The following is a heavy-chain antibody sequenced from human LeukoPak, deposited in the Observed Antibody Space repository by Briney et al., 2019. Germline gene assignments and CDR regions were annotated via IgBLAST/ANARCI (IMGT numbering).Heavy chain of an antibody. CDR2: ISGPAGSS. D-gene: IGHD2-8*01. V-gene: IGHV3-23*01. CDR1: GFTFSTYA. J-gene: IGHJ4*02. Sequence: GGSLRLSCAASGFTFSTYAMSWVRQAPGKGLEWVSAISGPAGSSYYADSVKGRFTISRDNSKNMLYLQMNSLRAEDTAVYYCAKKWDYFDYWGQGTLVTISS. CDR3: AKKWDYFDY.